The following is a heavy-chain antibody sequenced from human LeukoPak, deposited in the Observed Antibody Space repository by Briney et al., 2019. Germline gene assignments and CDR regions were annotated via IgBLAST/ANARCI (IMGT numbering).Heavy chain of an antibody. CDR1: GFTFSTHT. CDR3: ARGLYYIDV. Sequence: GGSLRLSCAASGFTFSTHTVAWVRQAPGKGLECLSYISCSTSVIYYADSVKGRFTISRDNAKNSLYLQMNSLKAEDTAVYYCARGLYYIDVWGKGTTVTVSS. J-gene: IGHJ6*03. V-gene: IGHV3-48*01. CDR2: ISCSTSVI.